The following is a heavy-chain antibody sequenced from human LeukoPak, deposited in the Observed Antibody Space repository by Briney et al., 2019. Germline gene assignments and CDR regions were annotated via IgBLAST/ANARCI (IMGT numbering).Heavy chain of an antibody. CDR3: ARDRVGATDYFDY. J-gene: IGHJ4*02. Sequence: PGGSLRLSCAASGFTVSSNYMSWVRQAPGKGLEWVSVIYSGGSTYYADSVEGRFTISRDNSKNTLYLQMNSLRAEDTAVYYCARDRVGATDYFDYWGQGTLVTVSS. CDR2: IYSGGST. CDR1: GFTVSSNY. D-gene: IGHD1-26*01. V-gene: IGHV3-53*05.